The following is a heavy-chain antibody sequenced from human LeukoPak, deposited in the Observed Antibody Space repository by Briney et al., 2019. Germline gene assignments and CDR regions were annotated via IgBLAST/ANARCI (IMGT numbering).Heavy chain of an antibody. Sequence: NPSETLSLTCTVSGGSISSSSYYWGWIRQPPGKGLEWIGSIYYSGSTYYNPSLKSRVTISVDTSKNQFSLKLSSVTAADTAVYYCARGSLYCSSTSCYYPPPNYWGQGTLVTVSS. CDR2: IYYSGST. D-gene: IGHD2-2*01. CDR3: ARGSLYCSSTSCYYPPPNY. V-gene: IGHV4-39*07. J-gene: IGHJ4*02. CDR1: GGSISSSSYY.